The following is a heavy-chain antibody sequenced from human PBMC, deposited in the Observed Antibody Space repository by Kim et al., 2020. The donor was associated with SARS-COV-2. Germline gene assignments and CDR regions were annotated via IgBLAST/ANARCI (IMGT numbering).Heavy chain of an antibody. D-gene: IGHD6-19*01. CDR3: ARVGGLYSSGWPFDY. CDR1: GGSFSGYY. Sequence: SETLSLTCAVYGGSFSGYYWSWIRQPPGKGLEWIGEINHSGSTNYNPSLKSRVTISVDTSKNQFSLKLSSVTAADTAVYYCARVGGLYSSGWPFDYWGQGTLVTVSS. CDR2: INHSGST. J-gene: IGHJ4*02. V-gene: IGHV4-34*01.